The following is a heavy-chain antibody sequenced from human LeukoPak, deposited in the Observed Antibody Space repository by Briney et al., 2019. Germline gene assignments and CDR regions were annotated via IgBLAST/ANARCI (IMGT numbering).Heavy chain of an antibody. Sequence: SETLSLTCTVSGGSISSYYWSWIRQPAGKGLEWIGRIYTSGSTNYNPSLKSRVTMSVDTSKNQFSLKLSSVTAADTAVYYCARVDQPGQLVSVKKSKTNYYGMDVWGQGTTVTVSS. V-gene: IGHV4-4*07. CDR2: IYTSGST. CDR1: GGSISSYY. J-gene: IGHJ6*02. CDR3: ARVDQPGQLVSVKKSKTNYYGMDV. D-gene: IGHD6-13*01.